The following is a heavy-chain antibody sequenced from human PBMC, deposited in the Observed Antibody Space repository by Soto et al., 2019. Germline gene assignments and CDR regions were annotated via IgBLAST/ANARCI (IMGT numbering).Heavy chain of an antibody. CDR1: AFSLSTSGVG. J-gene: IGHJ4*02. CDR2: IYWDDDK. Sequence: QITLKESGPTLVKPTQTLTLTCTFSAFSLSTSGVGVGWIRQPPGKALEWLTFIYWDDDKRYSPSLKSRLTIPKHTTXNQVVLTMTNMDPVDTATYYCARLVAAGITYYFDSWGQGTLVTVSS. V-gene: IGHV2-5*02. D-gene: IGHD2-21*01. CDR3: ARLVAAGITYYFDS.